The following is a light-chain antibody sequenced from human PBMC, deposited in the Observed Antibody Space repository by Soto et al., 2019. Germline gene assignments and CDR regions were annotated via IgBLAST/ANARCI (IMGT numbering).Light chain of an antibody. Sequence: DIQMTQSPSSLSASVGDRVTITCRASQSISNYLNWYQQKPGKAPKLLIYAASSLQSGVPSRFSGSGSGTDFTLTISSLQPGDFATYYCQQSYTTPYTFGQGTKLEIK. CDR3: QQSYTTPYT. V-gene: IGKV1-39*01. CDR2: AAS. J-gene: IGKJ2*01. CDR1: QSISNY.